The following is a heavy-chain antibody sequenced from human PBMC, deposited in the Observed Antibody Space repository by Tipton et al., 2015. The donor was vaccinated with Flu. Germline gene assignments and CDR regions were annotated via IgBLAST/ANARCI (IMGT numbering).Heavy chain of an antibody. J-gene: IGHJ4*02. CDR2: IKQSGSP. D-gene: IGHD5-12*01. CDR1: GYSITNEYS. Sequence: TLSLTCAVSGYSITNEYSWGWIRQPPGKGLEWIGEIKQSGSPNYNPSLKSRVTISVDTSKNQFSLKMTSLTAADTAVYYCARGSGYASAYLDFWGQGTLVTVSS. CDR3: ARGSGYASAYLDF. V-gene: IGHV4-34*01.